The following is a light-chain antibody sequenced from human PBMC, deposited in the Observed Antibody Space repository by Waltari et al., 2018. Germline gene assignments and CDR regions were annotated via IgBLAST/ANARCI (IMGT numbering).Light chain of an antibody. CDR2: QDS. V-gene: IGLV3-1*01. CDR1: KLGDKY. Sequence: SYELTQPPSVSVSPGQTASITCSGDKLGDKYVCWYQQKPGQSPGLVIYQDSKRPSGIPERFSGSNSGNTATLTISGTQAMDEADYYCQLWDSSTAWVFGGGTKLTV. CDR3: QLWDSSTAWV. J-gene: IGLJ3*02.